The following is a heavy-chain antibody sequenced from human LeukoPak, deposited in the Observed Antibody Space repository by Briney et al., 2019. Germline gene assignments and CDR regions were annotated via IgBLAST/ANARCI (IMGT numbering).Heavy chain of an antibody. D-gene: IGHD5-18*01. J-gene: IGHJ4*02. Sequence: GGSLRPSCAASGFTFSSYGMHWVRQAPGKGLEWVAVISYDGSNKYYADSVKGRFTISRDNSKNTLYLQMNSLRAEDTAVYYCAKDRGYSYGYDYFDYWGQGTLVTVSS. CDR3: AKDRGYSYGYDYFDY. CDR1: GFTFSSYG. CDR2: ISYDGSNK. V-gene: IGHV3-30*18.